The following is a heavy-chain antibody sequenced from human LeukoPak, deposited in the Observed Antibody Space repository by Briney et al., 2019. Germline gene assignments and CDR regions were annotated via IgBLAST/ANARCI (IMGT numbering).Heavy chain of an antibody. CDR2: INPNSGGT. Sequence: ASVKVSCKASGYTFTGYYIHWVRQAPGQGLEWMGWINPNSGGTNYAEKFQGRVTMTRDTSISTAYMELSRLRSDDTAVYYCAREAVLRFLEYAFDIWGQGTMVTVSS. CDR3: AREAVLRFLEYAFDI. CDR1: GYTFTGYY. V-gene: IGHV1-2*02. D-gene: IGHD3-3*01. J-gene: IGHJ3*02.